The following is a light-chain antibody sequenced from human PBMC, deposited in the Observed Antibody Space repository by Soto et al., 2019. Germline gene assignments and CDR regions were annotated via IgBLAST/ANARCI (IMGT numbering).Light chain of an antibody. J-gene: IGKJ1*01. Sequence: EIVLTKYPGTLSLSPGERATLSCSASQSVRSNYLPWYGQNPGQAARLLIYGASSRTTTITDRFSGSESGNAFNLPISRLEPEDFAVYWCKQYDSLTRPFGQGTKV. V-gene: IGKV3-20*01. CDR2: GAS. CDR3: KQYDSLTRP. CDR1: QSVRSNY.